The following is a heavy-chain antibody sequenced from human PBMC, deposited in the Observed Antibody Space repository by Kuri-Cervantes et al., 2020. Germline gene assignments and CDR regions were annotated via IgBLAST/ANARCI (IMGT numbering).Heavy chain of an antibody. CDR1: GFTFSNCA. V-gene: IGHV3-21*03. J-gene: IGHJ3*02. D-gene: IGHD5-18*01. CDR2: IISSNNNT. Sequence: GGSLRLSCAASGFTFSNCAMNWVRQAPGKGPEWVSSIISSNNNTYYADSLKGRFTISRDFAKNSLYLQMDSLRVEDTAVYFCTREGLDPDTAFITGGSFDIWGQGTMVTVSS. CDR3: TREGLDPDTAFITGGSFDI.